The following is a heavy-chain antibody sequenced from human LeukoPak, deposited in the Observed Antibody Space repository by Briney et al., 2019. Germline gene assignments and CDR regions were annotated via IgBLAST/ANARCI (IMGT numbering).Heavy chain of an antibody. CDR3: ARGSPWIQLAYAFDI. J-gene: IGHJ3*02. CDR2: IYYSGST. V-gene: IGHV4-59*12. D-gene: IGHD5-18*01. Sequence: KPSETLSLTCTVSGGSISSYYWSWIRQPPGKGLEWIGYIYYSGSTNYNPSLKSRVTISVDTSKNQFSLKLSSVTAADTAVYYCARGSPWIQLAYAFDIWGQGTMVTVSS. CDR1: GGSISSYY.